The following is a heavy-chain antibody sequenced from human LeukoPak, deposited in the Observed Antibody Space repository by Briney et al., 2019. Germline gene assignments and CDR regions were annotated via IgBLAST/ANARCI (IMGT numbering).Heavy chain of an antibody. CDR3: AGVGYYYDSNGYSYYFEY. CDR2: IYYSGST. J-gene: IGHJ4*02. CDR1: GGSISSYY. D-gene: IGHD3-22*01. Sequence: SETLSLTCTVSGGSISSYYWSWIRQPPGKGLEWIGYIYYSGSTNYNPSLKSRVTISVDTSKNQFSLKLSSVTAADTAVYYCAGVGYYYDSNGYSYYFEYWGKGTLGTVS. V-gene: IGHV4-59*01.